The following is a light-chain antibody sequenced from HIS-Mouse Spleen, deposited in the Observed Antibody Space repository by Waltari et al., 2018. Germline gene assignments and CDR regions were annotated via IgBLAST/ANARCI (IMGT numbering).Light chain of an antibody. Sequence: DIVMTQSPDSLAVSLVERAAINCKSSQWVLYSSNNKKYVAWYQQKPGGPPKLLIYWESTRDYGVPDRYDASGSGTDFSLTIRHLQAEDVAVYYYQQCSCTPYNLGQGAKLEI. V-gene: IGKV4-1*01. CDR2: WES. CDR3: QQCSCTPYN. CDR1: QWVLYSSNNKKY. J-gene: IGKJ2*01.